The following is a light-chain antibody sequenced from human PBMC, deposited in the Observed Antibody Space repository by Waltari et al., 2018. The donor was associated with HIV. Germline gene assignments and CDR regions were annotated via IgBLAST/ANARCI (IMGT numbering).Light chain of an antibody. CDR3: YSRDSSGDHR. J-gene: IGLJ2*01. CDR2: GQN. V-gene: IGLV3-19*01. CDR1: SLGNYY. Sequence: SSELTQDPAVSVALGQTVRITCQGDSLGNYYARLIQHEPGQAPILVSFGQNHRASGIPERVSGASSGSTSSLTINGAQAEEEADYYCYSRDSSGDHRFGGGTKLTVL.